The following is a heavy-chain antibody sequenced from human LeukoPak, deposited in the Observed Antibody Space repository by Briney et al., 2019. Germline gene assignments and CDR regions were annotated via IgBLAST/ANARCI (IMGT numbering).Heavy chain of an antibody. J-gene: IGHJ5*02. V-gene: IGHV3-74*01. CDR2: NHYHGTYT. D-gene: IGHD3-22*01. CDR1: VFTFSTYW. CDR3: GSYTTHMASVRGRFTNSRDNTKGTLYMQMNSLSADDTVVYYCARGAEGHNYGELDP. Sequence: GDALKLSCAASVFTFSTYWMHWVRQIRGKGLVWLSRNHYHGTYTTYVDSERRRFPIPRNNPKITLYPQKNHLRPDDTAIHYDGSYTTHMASVRGRFTNSRDNTKGTLYMQMNSLSADDTVVYYCARGAEGHNYGELDPWGQGTLVTVSS.